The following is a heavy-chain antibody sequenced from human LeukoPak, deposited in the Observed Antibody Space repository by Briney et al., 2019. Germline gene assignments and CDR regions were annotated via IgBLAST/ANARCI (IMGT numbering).Heavy chain of an antibody. D-gene: IGHD6-19*01. CDR3: ARGSGWYRY. CDR2: IYTSGST. J-gene: IGHJ4*02. CDR1: GGSISSGSYY. Sequence: SETLSLTCTVSGGSISSGSYYWSWIRQPAGKGLEWIGRIYTSGSTNYNPSLKSRVTISVDTSKNQFSLKLSSVTAADTAVYYCARGSGWYRYWGQGTLVTVSS. V-gene: IGHV4-61*02.